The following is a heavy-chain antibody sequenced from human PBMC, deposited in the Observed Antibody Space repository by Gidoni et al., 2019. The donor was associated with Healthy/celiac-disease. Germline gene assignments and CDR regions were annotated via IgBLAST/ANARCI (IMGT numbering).Heavy chain of an antibody. CDR1: GFTFSSYG. CDR3: AKDAYYGSGSYYRGGVR. D-gene: IGHD3-10*01. CDR2: ISHDGSNK. J-gene: IGHJ4*02. Sequence: QVQLVESGGGVVQPGRSLRLSCAASGFTFSSYGMHWVRQAPGKGLEWVAVISHDGSNKYYADSVKGRFTISRDNSKNTLYLQMNSLRAEDTAVYYCAKDAYYGSGSYYRGGVRWGQGTLVTVSS. V-gene: IGHV3-30*18.